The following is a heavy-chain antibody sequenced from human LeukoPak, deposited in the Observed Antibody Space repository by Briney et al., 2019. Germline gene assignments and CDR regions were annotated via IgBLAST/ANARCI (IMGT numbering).Heavy chain of an antibody. V-gene: IGHV3-23*01. CDR3: AKGDYYDFDY. CDR2: ITSGVGIT. CDR1: GFTFTNYA. J-gene: IGHJ4*02. Sequence: GGSLRLSCAASGFTFTNYAMSWVRQAPGKGLEWVSIITSGVGITYYADSVKGRFTISRDNSKNTLYLQMNSLRAEDTAVYYCAKGDYYDFDYWGQGTLVTVSS. D-gene: IGHD3-10*01.